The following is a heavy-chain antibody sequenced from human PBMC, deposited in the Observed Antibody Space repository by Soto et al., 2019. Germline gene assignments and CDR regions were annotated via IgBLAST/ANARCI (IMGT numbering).Heavy chain of an antibody. J-gene: IGHJ6*02. V-gene: IGHV3-30*18. CDR3: AKDKAIVVVITGMDV. Sequence: GGSLRLSCAASGFTFSSYGMHWVRQAPGKGLEWVAVISYDGSNKYYADSVKGRFTIPRDNSKNTLYLQMNSLRAEDTAVYYCAKDKAIVVVITGMDVWGQGTTVTVSS. CDR2: ISYDGSNK. CDR1: GFTFSSYG. D-gene: IGHD3-22*01.